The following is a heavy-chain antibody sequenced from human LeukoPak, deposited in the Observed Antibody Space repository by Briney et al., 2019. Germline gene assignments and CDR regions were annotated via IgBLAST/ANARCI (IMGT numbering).Heavy chain of an antibody. CDR3: ARGLLWFGELSGDPTGFDP. V-gene: IGHV4-38-2*02. D-gene: IGHD3-10*01. J-gene: IGHJ5*02. CDR1: GYSISSDYY. Sequence: SETLSLTCTASGYSISSDYYWGRIRQPPGKGLEWIGSIYDSESTYYNPSLKTRVTISVDTSKNQFSLKLRSVTAADTALYYCARGLLWFGELSGDPTGFDPWGQGTLVTVSS. CDR2: IYDSEST.